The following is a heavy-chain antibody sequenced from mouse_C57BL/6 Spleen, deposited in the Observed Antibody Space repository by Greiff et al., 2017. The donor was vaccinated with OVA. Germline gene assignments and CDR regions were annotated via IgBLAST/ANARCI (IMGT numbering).Heavy chain of an antibody. Sequence: QVQLQQPGAELVKPGASVKLSCKASGYTFTSYWMHWVKQRPGQGLEWIGMIHPNSGSTNYNEKFKSKATLTVDKSSSTAYMQRSSLTSEDSAVYYCARNGNDGLRFAYWGQGTLVTVSA. V-gene: IGHV1-64*01. CDR1: GYTFTSYW. J-gene: IGHJ3*01. D-gene: IGHD2-2*01. CDR2: IHPNSGST. CDR3: ARNGNDGLRFAY.